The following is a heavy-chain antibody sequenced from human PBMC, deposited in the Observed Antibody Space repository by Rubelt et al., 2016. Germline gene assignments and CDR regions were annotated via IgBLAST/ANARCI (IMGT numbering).Heavy chain of an antibody. V-gene: IGHV1-18*01. CDR1: GYTFTSYG. CDR2: ISAYNGNT. D-gene: IGHD2-15*01. Sequence: QVQLVQSGAEVKKPGASVKVSCKASGYTFTSYGISWVRQAPGQGLEWMGWISAYNGNTNYAQKLQGRVTMTTDTSTSTAYMERRSLRSDDTAVYYCARDYCSGGSCYSVFDYWGQGTLVTVSS. J-gene: IGHJ4*02. CDR3: ARDYCSGGSCYSVFDY.